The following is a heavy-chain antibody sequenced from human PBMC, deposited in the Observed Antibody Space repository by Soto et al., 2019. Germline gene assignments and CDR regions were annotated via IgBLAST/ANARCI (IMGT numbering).Heavy chain of an antibody. CDR3: AKNKGRDYGAYYYYAVDV. CDR1: GFTFDDYT. D-gene: IGHD4-17*01. Sequence: GGSLRLSCAASGFTFDDYTMHWVRQAPGKGLEWVSLISWDDSSTYYADSVKGRFTISRDNSKNSLYLQMNSLRTEDTALYYCAKNKGRDYGAYYYYAVDVWGQGTTVTVSS. CDR2: ISWDDSST. J-gene: IGHJ6*02. V-gene: IGHV3-43*01.